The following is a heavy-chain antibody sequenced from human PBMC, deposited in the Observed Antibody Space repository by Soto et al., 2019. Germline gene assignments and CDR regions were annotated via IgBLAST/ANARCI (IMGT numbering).Heavy chain of an antibody. Sequence: SVKVSCKTSGYXXXXXXXXWXRQAPGQGLEWMGLINPNNGRPNYAQKFQGRVTITADESTSTAYMELSSLRSEDTAVYYCARGYHGEHDYWGQGTLVTVSS. D-gene: IGHD4-17*01. CDR1: GYXXXXXX. J-gene: IGHJ4*02. V-gene: IGHV1-69*13. CDR2: INPNNGRP. CDR3: ARGYHGEHDY.